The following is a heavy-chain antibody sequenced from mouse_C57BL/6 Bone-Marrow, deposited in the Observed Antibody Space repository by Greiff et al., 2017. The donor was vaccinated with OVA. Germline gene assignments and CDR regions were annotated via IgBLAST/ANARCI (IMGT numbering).Heavy chain of an antibody. CDR1: GYTFTSYW. Sequence: VQLQQSGAELVKPGSSVKMSCKASGYTFTSYWMHWVKQRPIQSLEWIGNIDPSDSETHYNQKFKDKATLTVDKSSSTAYMQLSSLTSEDSAVYYCASGGYSDFDYWGQGTTLTVSS. CDR3: ASGGYSDFDY. J-gene: IGHJ2*01. CDR2: IDPSDSET. V-gene: IGHV1-52*01. D-gene: IGHD2-3*01.